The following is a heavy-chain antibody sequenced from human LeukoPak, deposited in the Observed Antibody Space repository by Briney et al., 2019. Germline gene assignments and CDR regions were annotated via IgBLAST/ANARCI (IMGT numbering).Heavy chain of an antibody. Sequence: ASVKVSCKASGYIFTGYYMHWVRQAPGQGLEWMGWINPNSGDTNYAQKFQGRVTMTRDPSISTGYMELSKLKSADTAVYYCARVRYRLAETYIDYWGQGTLVTVSS. CDR3: ARVRYRLAETYIDY. J-gene: IGHJ4*02. D-gene: IGHD3-16*01. CDR1: GYIFTGYY. V-gene: IGHV1-2*02. CDR2: INPNSGDT.